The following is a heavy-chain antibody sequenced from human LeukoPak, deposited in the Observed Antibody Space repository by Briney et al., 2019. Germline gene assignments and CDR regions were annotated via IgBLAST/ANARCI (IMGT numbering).Heavy chain of an antibody. J-gene: IGHJ3*02. CDR3: ARTMSGIDAFDI. D-gene: IGHD3-3*01. V-gene: IGHV3-21*01. CDR2: ISSSGTYV. Sequence: GGSLRLSCAASGFTFSSYSMNWVRQAPGKGLEWVSSISSSGTYVYYGDSVKGRFTISRDNAKNSLYLQMNSLRAEDTAVYYCARTMSGIDAFDIWGQGTMVTVSS. CDR1: GFTFSSYS.